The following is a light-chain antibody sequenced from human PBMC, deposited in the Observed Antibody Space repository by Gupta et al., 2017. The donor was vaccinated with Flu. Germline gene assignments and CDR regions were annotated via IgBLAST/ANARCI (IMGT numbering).Light chain of an antibody. Sequence: EKATLSCMATQSVSSSYLAWYQQKPGQAPRLLIYGASSRATGIPDRFSGSGSGTDFTLTISRLEPEDFAAYYCQQYGSSPLTFGGGTKVEIK. CDR2: GAS. V-gene: IGKV3-20*01. CDR1: QSVSSSY. CDR3: QQYGSSPLT. J-gene: IGKJ4*01.